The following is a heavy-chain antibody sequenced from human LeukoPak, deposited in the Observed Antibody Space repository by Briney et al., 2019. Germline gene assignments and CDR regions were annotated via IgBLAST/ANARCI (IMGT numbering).Heavy chain of an antibody. Sequence: GGSLRLSCAASGFTFSSYGMHWVRQAPGKGLEWVAFIRYDGSNKYYADSVKGRFTISRDNSKNTLYLQMNSLRAEDTAVYYCAKTSTIVVVPAALPFDYWGQGTLVTVSS. D-gene: IGHD2-2*01. CDR1: GFTFSSYG. J-gene: IGHJ4*02. V-gene: IGHV3-30*02. CDR3: AKTSTIVVVPAALPFDY. CDR2: IRYDGSNK.